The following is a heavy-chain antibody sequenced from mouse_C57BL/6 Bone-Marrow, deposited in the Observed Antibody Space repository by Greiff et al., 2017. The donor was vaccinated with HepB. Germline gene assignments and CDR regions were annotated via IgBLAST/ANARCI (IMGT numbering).Heavy chain of an antibody. J-gene: IGHJ2*01. V-gene: IGHV1-53*01. CDR1: GYTFTSYW. Sequence: QVQLKQPGTELVKPGASVKLSCKASGYTFTSYWMHWVKQRPGQGLEWIGNINPSNGGTNYNEKFKSKATLTVDKSSSTAYMQLSSLTSEDSAVYYCAIYGSSLYYFDYWGQGTTLTVSS. CDR2: INPSNGGT. CDR3: AIYGSSLYYFDY. D-gene: IGHD1-1*01.